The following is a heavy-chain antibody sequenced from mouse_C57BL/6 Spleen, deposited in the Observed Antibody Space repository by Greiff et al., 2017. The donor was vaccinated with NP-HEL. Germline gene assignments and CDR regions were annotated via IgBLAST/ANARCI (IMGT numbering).Heavy chain of an antibody. CDR2: ISSGGDYI. V-gene: IGHV5-9-1*02. CDR3: TREMLRPGYFDV. J-gene: IGHJ1*03. Sequence: EVQGVESGEGLVKPGGSLKLSCAASGFTFSSYAMSWVRQTPEKRLEWVAYISSGGDYIYYADTVKGRFTISRDNARNTLYLQMSSLKSEDTAMYYCTREMLRPGYFDVWGTGTTVTVSS. CDR1: GFTFSSYA. D-gene: IGHD1-2*01.